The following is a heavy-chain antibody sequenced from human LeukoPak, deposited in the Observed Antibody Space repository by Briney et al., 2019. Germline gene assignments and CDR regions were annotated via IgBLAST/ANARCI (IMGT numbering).Heavy chain of an antibody. CDR1: DFTFSSYA. D-gene: IGHD6-19*01. V-gene: IGHV3-30-3*01. J-gene: IGHJ4*02. CDR2: ISYDGVNQ. CDR3: ARVHSSGWYYFDY. Sequence: PGGSLRLSCAASDFTFSSYAMHWVRQAPGKGLEWVAVISYDGVNQYYADSVKGRFTISRDNSRNTLYLQMNSLRAEDTAIYCRARVHSSGWYYFDYWGQGTLVTVSS.